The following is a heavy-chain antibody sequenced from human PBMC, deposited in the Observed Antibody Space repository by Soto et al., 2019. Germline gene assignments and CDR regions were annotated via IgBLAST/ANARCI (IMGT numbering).Heavy chain of an antibody. CDR2: IIPIFGTA. CDR3: ARAPIYYDSSGSPTYYYYGMDV. J-gene: IGHJ6*02. Sequence: QVQLVQSGAEVKKPGSSVKVSCKASGGTFSSYAISWVRQAPGQGLEWMGGIIPIFGTANYAQKFQGRVTITADDSTSKAYMALSSLSSEDTAVYYCARAPIYYDSSGSPTYYYYGMDVWGQGTTVTVSS. V-gene: IGHV1-69*01. D-gene: IGHD3-22*01. CDR1: GGTFSSYA.